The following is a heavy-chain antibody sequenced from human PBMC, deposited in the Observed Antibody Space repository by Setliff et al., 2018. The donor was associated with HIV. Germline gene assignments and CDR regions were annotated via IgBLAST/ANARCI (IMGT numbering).Heavy chain of an antibody. CDR1: GDSISSGGYY. D-gene: IGHD3-22*01. CDR2: IYYSGTA. V-gene: IGHV4-31*03. CDR3: ARGTHSSVDWFDP. Sequence: SETLSLTCTVSGDSISSGGYYWSWIRQHPGKGLEWIGYIYYSGTAYYNPSLKSRVTISVATSKNQFSLKLSSVTAADTAVYFCARGTHSSVDWFDPWGQGTLVTVTS. J-gene: IGHJ5*02.